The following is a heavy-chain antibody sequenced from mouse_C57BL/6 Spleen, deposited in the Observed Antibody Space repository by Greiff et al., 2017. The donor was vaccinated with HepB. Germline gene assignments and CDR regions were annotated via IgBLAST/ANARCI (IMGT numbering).Heavy chain of an antibody. CDR3: TRWVYGSSYDDY. J-gene: IGHJ2*01. V-gene: IGHV1-15*01. CDR2: IDPETGGT. D-gene: IGHD1-1*01. Sequence: VQLQQSGAELVRPGASVTLSCKASGYTFTDYEMHWVKQTPVHGLEWIGAIDPETGGTAYNQKFKGKAILTADKSSSTAYMELRSLTSEDSAVYYCTRWVYGSSYDDYWGQGTTLTVSS. CDR1: GYTFTDYE.